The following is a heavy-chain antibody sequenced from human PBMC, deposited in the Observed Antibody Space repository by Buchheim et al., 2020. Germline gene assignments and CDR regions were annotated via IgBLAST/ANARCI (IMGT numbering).Heavy chain of an antibody. CDR3: ARVREVSYYDFWSGYYPDVGFDY. V-gene: IGHV3-30*04. Sequence: QVQLVESGGGVVQPGRSLRLSCAASGFTFSSYAMHWVRQAPGKGLEWVAVISYDGSNKYYADSVKGRFTISRDNSKKTLYLQMNSLRAEDTAVYYCARVREVSYYDFWSGYYPDVGFDYWGQGTL. CDR1: GFTFSSYA. D-gene: IGHD3-3*01. CDR2: ISYDGSNK. J-gene: IGHJ4*02.